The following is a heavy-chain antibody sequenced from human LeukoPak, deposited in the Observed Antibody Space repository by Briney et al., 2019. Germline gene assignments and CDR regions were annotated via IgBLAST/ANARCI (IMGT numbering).Heavy chain of an antibody. J-gene: IGHJ4*01. V-gene: IGHV3-23*01. Sequence: GGSLRLSCAASGFTFSSYAMSWVRQAPGKGLEWVSAISGSGGSTYYADPAKGRFTISRDNPKNTLYLQMNSLRAEDTAMYYCARDAQRGFDYSNSLEDSGHGTLVTASS. D-gene: IGHD4-11*01. CDR1: GFTFSSYA. CDR3: ARDAQRGFDYSNSLED. CDR2: ISGSGGST.